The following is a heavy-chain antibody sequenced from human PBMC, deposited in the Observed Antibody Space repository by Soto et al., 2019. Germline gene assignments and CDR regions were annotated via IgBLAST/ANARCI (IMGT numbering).Heavy chain of an antibody. CDR2: IYYSGST. V-gene: IGHV4-39*01. J-gene: IGHJ3*02. Sequence: SETLSLTCTVSGGSISSSSYYWGWIRQPPGKGLEWIGSIYYSGSTYYNPSLKSRVTISVDTSKNQFSLKLITVTAADTSVYYCARAAGISIFGVVIILGPLDIWGQGTMVTVSS. CDR1: GGSISSSSYY. D-gene: IGHD3-3*01. CDR3: ARAAGISIFGVVIILGPLDI.